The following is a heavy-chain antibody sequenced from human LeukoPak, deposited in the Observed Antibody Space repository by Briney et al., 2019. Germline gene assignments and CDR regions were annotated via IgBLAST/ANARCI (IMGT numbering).Heavy chain of an antibody. V-gene: IGHV1-69*05. D-gene: IGHD2-2*01. CDR2: IIPIFGTA. CDR1: GGTFSSYA. J-gene: IGHJ6*03. Sequence: ASVKVSCKASGGTFSSYAISWVRQAPGQGLEWMGGIIPIFGTANYAQKFQGRVTITTDESTSTAYMELGSLRSEDTAVYYCASHSYCSSTSCYGYYYYYMDVWGKGTTVTVSS. CDR3: ASHSYCSSTSCYGYYYYYMDV.